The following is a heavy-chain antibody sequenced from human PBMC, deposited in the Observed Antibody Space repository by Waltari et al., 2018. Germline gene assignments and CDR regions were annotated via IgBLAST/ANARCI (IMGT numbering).Heavy chain of an antibody. Sequence: QVQLQESGPGLVKPSETLSLTCAVSGYSISSGYYWGWIRQPPGKGLEWIGSIYHSGSTYYNPSLKSRVTISVDTSKNQFSLKLSSVTAADTAVYYCARGTPTPVLDKGDYWGQGTPATASS. V-gene: IGHV4-38-2*01. CDR3: ARGTPTPVLDKGDY. J-gene: IGHJ4*02. CDR2: IYHSGST. CDR1: GYSISSGYY. D-gene: IGHD2-8*02.